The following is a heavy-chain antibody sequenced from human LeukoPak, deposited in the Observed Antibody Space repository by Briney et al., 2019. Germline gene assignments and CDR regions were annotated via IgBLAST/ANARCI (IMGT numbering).Heavy chain of an antibody. CDR1: GFTFSSYG. J-gene: IGHJ4*02. CDR3: AKSKGQFYYFDY. V-gene: IGHV3-30*18. Sequence: GGSLRLSCAASGFTFSSYGMYWVRQAPGKGLEWVSFISYDGSNKYSADSVKGRFTISRDNSKNTLYLQINSLRAEDTAVYYCAKSKGQFYYFDYWGQGTLVTVSS. CDR2: ISYDGSNK. D-gene: IGHD3-3*01.